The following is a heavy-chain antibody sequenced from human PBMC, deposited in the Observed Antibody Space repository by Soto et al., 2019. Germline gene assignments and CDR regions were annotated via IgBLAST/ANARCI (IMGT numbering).Heavy chain of an antibody. CDR3: ARRTGHYSGWFAP. Sequence: QVQLQESGPGLVKPSESLSLTCTVSGGSISGYYWSWFRQPPGQGLEWIGYIYYSGTTYYNPSLKRRVTISVDTSKNQFSLKLTSVTAADTAVYYCARRTGHYSGWFAPWGQGTLVTVSS. V-gene: IGHV4-59*01. CDR2: IYYSGTT. J-gene: IGHJ5*02. D-gene: IGHD3-10*01. CDR1: GGSISGYY.